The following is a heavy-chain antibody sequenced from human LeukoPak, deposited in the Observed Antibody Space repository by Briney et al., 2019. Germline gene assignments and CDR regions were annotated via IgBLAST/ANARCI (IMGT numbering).Heavy chain of an antibody. CDR3: ASLIAAAGSFHFDL. CDR2: ISHTRTT. Sequence: SETLSLTCTVSGYPISTGYYWGWIRQPPGKGLEWIGSISHTRTTYYSPSLKSRVTISLDTSKKQFSLKLSSVTAADTAVYYCASLIAAAGSFHFDLWGRGTLVTVSS. CDR1: GYPISTGYY. J-gene: IGHJ2*01. D-gene: IGHD6-13*01. V-gene: IGHV4-38-2*02.